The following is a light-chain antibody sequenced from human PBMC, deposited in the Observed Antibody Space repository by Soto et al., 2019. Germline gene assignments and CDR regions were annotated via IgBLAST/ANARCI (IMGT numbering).Light chain of an antibody. J-gene: IGKJ2*01. CDR1: QSISSW. CDR2: DAS. V-gene: IGKV1-5*01. Sequence: DIQMTQSPSTLSAPIGDRVTITCRASQSISSWLAWFQQKPGKAPKLLIFDASTLEGGVPSRFSGSGSGTEFTLTISSLQPDDFATYYCQQYSTYLPTFCQGTKLEIK. CDR3: QQYSTYLPT.